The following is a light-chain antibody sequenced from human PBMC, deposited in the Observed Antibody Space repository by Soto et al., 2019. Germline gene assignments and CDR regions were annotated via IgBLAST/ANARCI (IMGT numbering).Light chain of an antibody. J-gene: IGKJ2*01. V-gene: IGKV3-11*01. CDR2: DAS. CDR3: QQRSNWYT. CDR1: QSISSF. Sequence: IVLTQSPATRSLSPGERATLSCRASQSISSFLTWYQHKPGQAPRLLIYDASKRATGIPARFSGSGSGTDFTLTISSLEPEDFGVYYCQQRSNWYTFGPGTKVDIK.